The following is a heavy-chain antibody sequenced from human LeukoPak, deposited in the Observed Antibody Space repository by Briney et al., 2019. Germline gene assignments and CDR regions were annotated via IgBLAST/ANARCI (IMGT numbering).Heavy chain of an antibody. D-gene: IGHD3-22*01. Sequence: GSLRLSCAASGFTFSTYWMTWVRQAPGKGPEWVANIKEDGSATYYVDSVKGRFTISRDNAKKSLYLQMNSLRAEDTAVYYCAVAYSSNGYYPVDYWGQGTLVTVSS. CDR2: IKEDGSAT. J-gene: IGHJ4*02. CDR3: AVAYSSNGYYPVDY. CDR1: GFTFSTYW. V-gene: IGHV3-7*02.